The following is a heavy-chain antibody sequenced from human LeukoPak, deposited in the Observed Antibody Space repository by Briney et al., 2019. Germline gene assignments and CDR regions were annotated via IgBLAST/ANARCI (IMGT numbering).Heavy chain of an antibody. D-gene: IGHD3-22*01. V-gene: IGHV3-23*01. CDR1: GFTFSNSA. J-gene: IGHJ4*02. CDR2: ISGSGGGT. Sequence: PGGSLRLSCAASGFTFSNSAMNWVRQAPGKGLEWVSAISGSGGGTYYADSVKGRFTISRDNSKNTLYLQMNSLRAEDTAVYYCAKNYGLGSSGYSYFDYWGQGTLVTVSS. CDR3: AKNYGLGSSGYSYFDY.